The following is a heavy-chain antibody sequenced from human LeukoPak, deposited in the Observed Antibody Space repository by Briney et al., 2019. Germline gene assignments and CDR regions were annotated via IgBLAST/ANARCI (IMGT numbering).Heavy chain of an antibody. Sequence: GGSLRLSCAASGFTFSSYAMSWVRQAPGKGLEWVSSISSNGGSTNYADSVKGRFTISRDNSKNTLYLQMNSLRAEDTAVYYCVKSIPHWYFDLWGRGTLVTVSS. V-gene: IGHV3-23*01. CDR3: VKSIPHWYFDL. D-gene: IGHD2-21*01. CDR1: GFTFSSYA. J-gene: IGHJ2*01. CDR2: ISSNGGST.